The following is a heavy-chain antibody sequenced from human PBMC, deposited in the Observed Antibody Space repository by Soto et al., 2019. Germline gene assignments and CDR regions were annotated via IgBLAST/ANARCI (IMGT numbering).Heavy chain of an antibody. V-gene: IGHV1-2*02. CDR2: INPKFGDT. CDR1: GYTFTSYY. CDR3: ASNMDYYYGPGSGNGHGF. D-gene: IGHD3-10*01. Sequence: QVQLVQSGAEVKEPGDSVRVSCEASGYTFTSYYIHWVRQAPGQGLEWMGWINPKFGDTTYAQDFQDRVSMTRDMSISTVYMELSRLTSDDTAKYYCASNMDYYYGPGSGNGHGFWGQGTTVTVFS. J-gene: IGHJ6*02.